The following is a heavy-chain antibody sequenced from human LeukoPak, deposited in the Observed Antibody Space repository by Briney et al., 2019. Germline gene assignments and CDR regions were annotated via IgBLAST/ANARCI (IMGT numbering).Heavy chain of an antibody. V-gene: IGHV4-59*01. D-gene: IGHD1-14*01. CDR3: ARFSPELSHDY. Sequence: SQTLSLTCTVSGGSISSYYWSWIRQPPGKGLEWIGYIYYSGSTNYNPSLKSRVTISVDTSKNQFSLKLSSVTAADTAVYYCARFSPELSHDYWGQGTLVTVSS. CDR1: GGSISSYY. CDR2: IYYSGST. J-gene: IGHJ4*02.